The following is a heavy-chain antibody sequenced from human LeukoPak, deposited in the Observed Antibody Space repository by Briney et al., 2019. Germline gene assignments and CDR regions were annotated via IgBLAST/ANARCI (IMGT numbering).Heavy chain of an antibody. D-gene: IGHD3-22*01. Sequence: KSGESLKISCKGSGYSFTSYWIGWVRQMTGKGLEWMGIIYPGDSDTRYSPSFQGQVTISADKSISTAYLQWSSLKASDTAMYYCARLIDYDSSGYHVFDYWGQGTLVTVSS. CDR1: GYSFTSYW. CDR3: ARLIDYDSSGYHVFDY. J-gene: IGHJ4*02. V-gene: IGHV5-51*01. CDR2: IYPGDSDT.